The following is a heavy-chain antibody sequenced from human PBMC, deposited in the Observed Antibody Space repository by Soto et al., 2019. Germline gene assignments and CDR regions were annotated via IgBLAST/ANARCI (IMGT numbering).Heavy chain of an antibody. Sequence: QVQLQQWGAGLLKPSETLSLTCAVYGGSFSGYYWSWIRQPPGKGLEWIGEINHSGSTNYNPSLKRRVTLSVDTSKNQFSLKLSSVTAADTAVYYCAREKVGATIGHYWGQGTLVTVSS. J-gene: IGHJ4*02. CDR1: GGSFSGYY. V-gene: IGHV4-34*01. CDR2: INHSGST. CDR3: AREKVGATIGHY. D-gene: IGHD1-26*01.